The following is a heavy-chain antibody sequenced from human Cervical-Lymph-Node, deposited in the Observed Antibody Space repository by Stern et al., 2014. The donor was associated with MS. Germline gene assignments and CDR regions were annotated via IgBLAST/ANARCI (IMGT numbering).Heavy chain of an antibody. CDR1: GGSISSGDYY. CDR2: IYYSGST. J-gene: IGHJ6*02. CDR3: ARDQWFGESYYYYGMDV. D-gene: IGHD3-10*01. Sequence: QVQLQESGPGLVKPSQTLSLTCTVSGGSISSGDYYWSWIRQPPGKGLEWLGYIYYSGSTYYNPSLKSRVTISVDTSKNQFSLKLSSVTAADTAVYYCARDQWFGESYYYYGMDVWGQGTTVTVSS. V-gene: IGHV4-30-4*01.